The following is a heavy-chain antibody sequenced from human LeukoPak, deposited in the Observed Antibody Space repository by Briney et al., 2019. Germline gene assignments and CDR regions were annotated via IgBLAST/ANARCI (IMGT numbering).Heavy chain of an antibody. Sequence: SETLSLTCTVSGGSISYYYWNWIRQPAGKGLEWIGRIYTSGNTYYNPSLKSRVTMSVDTSKNQFSLKLSSVTAADTAVYYCARGRAYFDWGQGTLVTVSS. D-gene: IGHD3-9*01. CDR3: ARGRAYFD. CDR1: GGSISYYY. CDR2: IYTSGNT. V-gene: IGHV4-4*07. J-gene: IGHJ4*02.